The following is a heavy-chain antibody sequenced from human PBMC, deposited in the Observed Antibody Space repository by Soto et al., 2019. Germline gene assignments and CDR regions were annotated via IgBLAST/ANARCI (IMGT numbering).Heavy chain of an antibody. CDR2: ISYDGSNK. V-gene: IGHV3-30*03. CDR3: EDGIRDVRSGSAFLLNRSSDL. D-gene: IGHD3-10*02. J-gene: IGHJ2*01. Sequence: KGLEWVAVISYDGSNKYYADSVKGRFTISRDNSKNTLYLQMNSLRAEDTFFFQAEDGIRDVRSGSAFLLNRSSDL.